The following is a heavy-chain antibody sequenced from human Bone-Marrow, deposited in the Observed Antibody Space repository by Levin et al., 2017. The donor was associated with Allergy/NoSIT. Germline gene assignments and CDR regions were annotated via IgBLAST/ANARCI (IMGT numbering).Heavy chain of an antibody. CDR1: GFTFSSHA. Sequence: GESLKISCAASGFTFSSHAMSWVRQAPGKGLEWVSAISGSGGSTYYADSVKGRFTISRDNSKNTLYLQMNSLRAEDTAVYYCAKVFGSSTSCYAGAFDIWGQGTMVTVSS. CDR2: ISGSGGST. V-gene: IGHV3-23*01. J-gene: IGHJ3*02. D-gene: IGHD2-2*01. CDR3: AKVFGSSTSCYAGAFDI.